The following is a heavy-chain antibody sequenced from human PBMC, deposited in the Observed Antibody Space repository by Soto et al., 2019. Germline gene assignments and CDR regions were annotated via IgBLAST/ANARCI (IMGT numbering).Heavy chain of an antibody. V-gene: IGHV1-18*01. CDR3: ARGYPRPDDYGGRGPVDY. CDR1: GYTFTSYG. Sequence: ASVKVSCKASGYTFTSYGISWVRQAPGQGLEWMGWISAYNGNTNYAQKLQGRVTMTTDTSTSTAYMELRSLGSDDTAVYYCARGYPRPDDYGGRGPVDYWGQGTPVTVSS. D-gene: IGHD4-17*01. CDR2: ISAYNGNT. J-gene: IGHJ4*02.